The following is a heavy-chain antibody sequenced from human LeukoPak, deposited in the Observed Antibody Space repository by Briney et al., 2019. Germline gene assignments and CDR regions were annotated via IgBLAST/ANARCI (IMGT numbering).Heavy chain of an antibody. CDR3: ARELRYFDWPRFDP. Sequence: GGSLRLSCAASGFTLSSYAMSWVRQAPGKGLEWVSYISSSGSTIYYADSVKGRFTISRDNAKNSLYLQMNSLRAEDTAVYYCARELRYFDWPRFDPWGQGTLVTVSS. CDR1: GFTLSSYA. D-gene: IGHD3-9*01. J-gene: IGHJ5*02. V-gene: IGHV3-48*03. CDR2: ISSSGSTI.